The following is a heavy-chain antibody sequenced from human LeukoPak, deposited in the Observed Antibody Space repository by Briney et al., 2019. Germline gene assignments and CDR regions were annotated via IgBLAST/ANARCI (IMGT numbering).Heavy chain of an antibody. J-gene: IGHJ3*02. CDR3: ARDRGPEYCSGGSCLNDAFDI. D-gene: IGHD2-15*01. V-gene: IGHV4-59*01. CDR2: IYYSGST. Sequence: SETLSLTCTVSGGSISSYYWSWIRQPPGKGLEWIGYIYYSGSTNYNPSLKSRVTMSVDTSKNQFSLKLSSVTAADTAVYYCARDRGPEYCSGGSCLNDAFDIWGQGTMVTVSS. CDR1: GGSISSYY.